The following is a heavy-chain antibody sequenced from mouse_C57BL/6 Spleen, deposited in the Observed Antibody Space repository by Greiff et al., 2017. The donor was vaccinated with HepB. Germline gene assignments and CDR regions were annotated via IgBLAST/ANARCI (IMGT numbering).Heavy chain of an antibody. CDR1: GYTFTSYW. CDR2: IYPGSGST. J-gene: IGHJ4*01. D-gene: IGHD2-4*01. V-gene: IGHV1-55*01. Sequence: QVQLQQPGAELVKPGASVKMSCKASGYTFTSYWITWVKQRPGQGLEWIGDIYPGSGSTNYNEKFKSKATLTVDTSSSTAYMQLSSLTSEDSAVYYCARAYYDYGDYYAMDYWGQGTSVTVSS. CDR3: ARAYYDYGDYYAMDY.